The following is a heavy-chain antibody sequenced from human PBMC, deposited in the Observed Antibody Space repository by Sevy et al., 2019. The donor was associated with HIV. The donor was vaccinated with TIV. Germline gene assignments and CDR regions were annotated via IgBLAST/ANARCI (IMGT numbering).Heavy chain of an antibody. CDR2: FDPEDGET. CDR3: ATTKDYYETSGSPFDY. CDR1: GKSLTAFS. J-gene: IGHJ4*02. V-gene: IGHV1-24*01. Sequence: ASVKVSCKVSGKSLTAFSMHWVRQAPGKGLEWMGSFDPEDGETIYAQKLQGRLTMTEDTSTDTAYMELSRLRYEDTAVYYCATTKDYYETSGSPFDYWGQGTLVTVSS. D-gene: IGHD3-22*01.